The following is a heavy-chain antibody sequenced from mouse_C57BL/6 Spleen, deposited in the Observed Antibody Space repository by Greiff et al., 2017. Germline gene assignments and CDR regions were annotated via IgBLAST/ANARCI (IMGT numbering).Heavy chain of an antibody. D-gene: IGHD2-4*01. CDR3: TVSSYDYGVNYYAMDY. CDR1: GFTFSNYW. CDR2: IRLKSDNYAT. J-gene: IGHJ4*01. Sequence: EVQLQESGGGLVQPGGSMKLSCVASGFTFSNYWMNWVRQSPEKGLEWVAQIRLKSDNYATHYAESVKGRITISRDDSKSSVYLQMNNLRAEDTGIYYCTVSSYDYGVNYYAMDYWGQGTSVTVSS. V-gene: IGHV6-3*01.